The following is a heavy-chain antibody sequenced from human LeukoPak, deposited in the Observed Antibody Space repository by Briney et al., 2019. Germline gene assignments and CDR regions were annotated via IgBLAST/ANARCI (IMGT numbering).Heavy chain of an antibody. Sequence: GGSLRLSRAASGFTVSSNYMSWVRQAPGKGLESVSVIYSGGSTYYADSVKGRFTISRDNSKNTLYLQMSSLRAEDTAVYYCARESRDGYNFDYWGQGTLVTVSS. J-gene: IGHJ4*02. D-gene: IGHD5-24*01. CDR3: ARESRDGYNFDY. CDR1: GFTVSSNY. CDR2: IYSGGST. V-gene: IGHV3-53*01.